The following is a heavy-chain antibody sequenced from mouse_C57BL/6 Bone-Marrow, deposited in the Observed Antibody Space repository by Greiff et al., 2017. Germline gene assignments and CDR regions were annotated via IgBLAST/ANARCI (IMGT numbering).Heavy chain of an antibody. Sequence: QVQLKESGAELARPGASVKLSCKASGYTFTSYGISWVKQRPGQGLEWIGEIYPRSGNTYYNEKFKGKATLTADKSSSTAYMELRSLTSEDSAVYFCASWDYGYYAMDYWGQGTSVTVSS. CDR1: GYTFTSYG. J-gene: IGHJ4*01. CDR3: ASWDYGYYAMDY. CDR2: IYPRSGNT. D-gene: IGHD2-4*01. V-gene: IGHV1-81*01.